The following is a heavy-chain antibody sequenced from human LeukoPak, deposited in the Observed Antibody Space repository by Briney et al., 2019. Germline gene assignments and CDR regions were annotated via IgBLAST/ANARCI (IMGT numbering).Heavy chain of an antibody. CDR3: ARDRIEGATSDFDY. D-gene: IGHD2-21*01. Sequence: PGGSLRLSCAASGFTVSGNFMSWVRQAPGKGLEWVSVLYRGGNTYYADSVRGRFTISRDNSKNMVYLQMNSLTAEDTAVYYCARDRIEGATSDFDYWGQGTLVTVSS. V-gene: IGHV3-66*01. J-gene: IGHJ4*02. CDR1: GFTVSGNF. CDR2: LYRGGNT.